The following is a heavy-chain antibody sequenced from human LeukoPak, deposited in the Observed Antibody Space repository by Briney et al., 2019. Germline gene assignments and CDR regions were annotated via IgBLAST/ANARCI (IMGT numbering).Heavy chain of an antibody. CDR3: ARPATVTDYGGCDI. D-gene: IGHD4/OR15-4a*01. CDR2: IHLNSGGT. CDR1: GYTFTGYY. Sequence: ASVKDLCKASGYTFTGYYMQWVRPAPGQGLEWMGWIHLNSGGTNSALQVQGRVTMTRDTSITTAYMELSSLRSDDTAVYAGARPATVTDYGGCDIWGQGTTVTVSS. V-gene: IGHV1-2*02. J-gene: IGHJ3*02.